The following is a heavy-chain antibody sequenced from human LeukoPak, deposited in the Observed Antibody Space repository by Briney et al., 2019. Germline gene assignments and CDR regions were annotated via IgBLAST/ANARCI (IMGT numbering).Heavy chain of an antibody. CDR1: GYSLSSGYY. CDR2: IYHSGST. V-gene: IGHV4-38-2*02. CDR3: ARGGAAAVNY. Sequence: ASETLSLTCTVSGYSLSSGYYWGWIRQPPGKGLEWIGSIYHSGSTYYNPSLKSRVTKSVDTSKNQFSLKLSSVTAADTAVYYCARGGAAAVNYWGQGTLVTVSS. J-gene: IGHJ4*02. D-gene: IGHD6-25*01.